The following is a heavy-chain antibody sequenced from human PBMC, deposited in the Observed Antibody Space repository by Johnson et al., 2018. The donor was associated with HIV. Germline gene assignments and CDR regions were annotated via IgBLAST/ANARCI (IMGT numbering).Heavy chain of an antibody. Sequence: QVQLVESGGSVVRPGGSLRLSCTASGFTFKEYGMSWVRQAPGKGLEWVAFIWYDGSRKYYPDSVKGRFTISRVNSRNMLYLQMNSLRVEETAVYYCVKEASRGTVTQAPDAFDIWGQGTVVTVSS. V-gene: IGHV3-30*02. CDR2: IWYDGSRK. CDR3: VKEASRGTVTQAPDAFDI. J-gene: IGHJ3*02. D-gene: IGHD4-17*01. CDR1: GFTFKEYG.